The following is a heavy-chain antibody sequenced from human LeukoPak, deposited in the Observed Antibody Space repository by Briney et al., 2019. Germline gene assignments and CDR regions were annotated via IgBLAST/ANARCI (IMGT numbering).Heavy chain of an antibody. D-gene: IGHD6-13*01. J-gene: IGHJ4*02. CDR1: GFTFSSYW. Sequence: GGSLTLSCAASGFTFSSYWMSWVRQAPGKGLEWVANIKQDVSEKYYVDSVKGRFTISRDNAKNSLYLQMNSLRAEDTAVYYCARSPMRKQLALTYYFDYWGQGTLVTVSS. CDR3: ARSPMRKQLALTYYFDY. CDR2: IKQDVSEK. V-gene: IGHV3-7*05.